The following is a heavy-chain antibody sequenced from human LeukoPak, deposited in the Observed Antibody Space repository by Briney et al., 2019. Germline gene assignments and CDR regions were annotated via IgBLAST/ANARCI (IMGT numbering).Heavy chain of an antibody. CDR3: ASGLVDTAMLNWFDP. Sequence: SSVKVSCKASGGTFSSYTISWVRQAPGQGLEWMGRIIPILGIANYAQKFQGRVTITADKSTSTAYMELSSLRSEDTAVYYCASGLVDTAMLNWFDPWGQGTLVTVSS. CDR1: GGTFSSYT. D-gene: IGHD5-18*01. CDR2: IIPILGIA. V-gene: IGHV1-69*02. J-gene: IGHJ5*02.